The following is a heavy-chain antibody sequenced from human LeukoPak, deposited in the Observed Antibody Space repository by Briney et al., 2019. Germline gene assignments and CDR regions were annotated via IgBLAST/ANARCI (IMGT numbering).Heavy chain of an antibody. V-gene: IGHV1-8*01. Sequence: ASVKVSCKASRYTFTSYDINWVRQATGQGLEWVGWMNPNSGNTGSAQRFQGRVTMTRDTSRSTAYMELRSLTSEDTAVYYCARGPLVRLPSSFDPWGQGTLVTVSS. CDR2: MNPNSGNT. J-gene: IGHJ5*02. CDR1: RYTFTSYD. D-gene: IGHD3-16*02. CDR3: ARGPLVRLPSSFDP.